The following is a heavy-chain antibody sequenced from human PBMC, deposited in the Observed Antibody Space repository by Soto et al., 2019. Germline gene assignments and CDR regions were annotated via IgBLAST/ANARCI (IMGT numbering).Heavy chain of an antibody. CDR3: AREAYDGSGSYCDY. V-gene: IGHV1-69*12. J-gene: IGHJ4*02. Sequence: QVQLVQSGAEVKKPGSSVKVSCKASGGTFSSYAISWVRQAPGQGLEWMGGIIPIFGTANYAQKFQGRVTITADESTSTAYRERSSRRSEDTAVYYCAREAYDGSGSYCDYWGQGTLVTVSS. CDR2: IIPIFGTA. CDR1: GGTFSSYA. D-gene: IGHD3-10*01.